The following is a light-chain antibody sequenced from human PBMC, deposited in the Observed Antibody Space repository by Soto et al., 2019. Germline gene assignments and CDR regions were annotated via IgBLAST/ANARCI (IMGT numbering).Light chain of an antibody. V-gene: IGKV3-15*01. J-gene: IGKJ2*01. Sequence: IVMTQSQATMSVSTGERATLSCRASQSVSSNLAWYQQKPGQAPRLLIYGASTRATDLPGRFSGSGSGTEFTLTISSFQSEDFAVYYCQNYNNWPYTFGQGTKLESK. CDR1: QSVSSN. CDR2: GAS. CDR3: QNYNNWPYT.